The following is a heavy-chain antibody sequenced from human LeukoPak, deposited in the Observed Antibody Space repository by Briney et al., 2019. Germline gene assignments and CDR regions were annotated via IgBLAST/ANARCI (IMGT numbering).Heavy chain of an antibody. CDR2: IYTSGST. V-gene: IGHV4-61*02. CDR1: GGSISSDTFS. CDR3: ARGSITMIVVVIADAFDI. Sequence: SQTLSLXCAVSGGSISSDTFSWNWIRQPAGGGLEWIGRIYTSGSTNYNPSLKSRVTISLDTSKNQFSLKLSSVTAADTAVYYCARGSITMIVVVIADAFDIWGQGAMVTVSS. J-gene: IGHJ3*02. D-gene: IGHD3-22*01.